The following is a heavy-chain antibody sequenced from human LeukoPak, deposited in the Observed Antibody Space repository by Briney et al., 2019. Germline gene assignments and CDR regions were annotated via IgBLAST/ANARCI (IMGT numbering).Heavy chain of an antibody. CDR3: ACDFRYLGHDF. CDR2: ISNVGLTT. Sequence: AGGSLRLSCTASAFTLGDFYMSWIRQAPGKGLEWIAYISNVGLTTYYAESEKGRFTISRDNAKNSLYLQMNSLRPEDTAVYYCACDFRYLGHDFWGQGSLVTVSS. D-gene: IGHD2-21*02. CDR1: AFTLGDFY. J-gene: IGHJ4*02. V-gene: IGHV3-11*01.